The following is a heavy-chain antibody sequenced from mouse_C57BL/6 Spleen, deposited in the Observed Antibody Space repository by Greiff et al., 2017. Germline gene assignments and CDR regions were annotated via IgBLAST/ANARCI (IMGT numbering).Heavy chain of an antibody. Sequence: EVKLMESGGGLVQPGGSLSLSCAASGFTFTDYYMSWVRQPPGKALEWLGFIRNKANGYTTEYSASVKGRFTISRDNSQSILYLQMNALRAEDSATYYCAGRKDWYFDVWGTGTTVTVSS. CDR3: AGRKDWYFDV. CDR2: IRNKANGYTT. J-gene: IGHJ1*03. V-gene: IGHV7-3*01. CDR1: GFTFTDYY.